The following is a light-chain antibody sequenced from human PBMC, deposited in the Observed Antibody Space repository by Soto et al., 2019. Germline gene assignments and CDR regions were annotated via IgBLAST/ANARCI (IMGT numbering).Light chain of an antibody. CDR1: QSIVNL. V-gene: IGKV1-5*03. Sequence: DIQMTQSPSTLSASVGGRVTISCRASQSIVNLLAWYQQKPGKAPNLLIYKASSLESGVPSRFSGSGSGTEFTLTISSLQPDDFATYYCQQYHTYPYTFGQGTKLVIK. CDR2: KAS. CDR3: QQYHTYPYT. J-gene: IGKJ2*01.